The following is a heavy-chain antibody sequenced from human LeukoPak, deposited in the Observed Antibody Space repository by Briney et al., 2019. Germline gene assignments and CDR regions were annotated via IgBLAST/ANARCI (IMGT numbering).Heavy chain of an antibody. V-gene: IGHV3-23*01. CDR2: ISGVGGST. Sequence: PGGSLRLSCAASGFTFSSYAMTWVRHGPGKGLEWVADISGVGGSTFYADSVKGRFTISRDNSKNTLYLQMHSLRAEDAAVYYCVIYGGSDTNAFDIWGQGTMVTVSS. D-gene: IGHD2-15*01. CDR3: VIYGGSDTNAFDI. CDR1: GFTFSSYA. J-gene: IGHJ3*02.